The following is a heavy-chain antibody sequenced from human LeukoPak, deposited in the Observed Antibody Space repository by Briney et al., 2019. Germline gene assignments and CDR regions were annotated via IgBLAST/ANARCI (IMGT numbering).Heavy chain of an antibody. CDR2: INHSGST. D-gene: IGHD4-11*01. V-gene: IGHV4-34*01. Sequence: PTETLSLTCAVYGGSFSGYYWSWIRQPPGKGLEWIGEINHSGSTNYNPSLKSRVTISVDTSKNQFSLKLSSVTAADTAVYYCARHGSRVTTVKAVDYWGLGTLVTVSS. J-gene: IGHJ4*02. CDR3: ARHGSRVTTVKAVDY. CDR1: GGSFSGYY.